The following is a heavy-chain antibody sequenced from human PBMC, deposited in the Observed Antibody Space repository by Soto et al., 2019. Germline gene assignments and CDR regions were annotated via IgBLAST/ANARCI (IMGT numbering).Heavy chain of an antibody. V-gene: IGHV3-53*01. J-gene: IGHJ4*02. CDR1: GFTVSSNY. CDR3: ARAPGFYYFDY. CDR2: IYSGGST. D-gene: IGHD3-3*01. Sequence: GGSLRLSCAASGFTVSSNYMSWVRQAPGKGLEWVSVIYSGGSTYYADSVKGRFTISRDNSKNTLYLQMNSLRAEDTAVYYCARAPGFYYFDYWGQGTLVTVSS.